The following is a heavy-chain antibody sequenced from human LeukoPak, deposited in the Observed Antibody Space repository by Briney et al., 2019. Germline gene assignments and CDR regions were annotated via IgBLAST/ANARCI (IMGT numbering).Heavy chain of an antibody. V-gene: IGHV4-59*12. CDR3: ARAGSGSYGYYMDV. J-gene: IGHJ6*03. Sequence: PSETLSLTCTVSGVSISSYYWSWIRQPPGKGLEWIGYIYYSGSTNYNPSLKSRVTISVDTSKNQFSLKLSSVTAADTAVYYCARAGSGSYGYYMDVWGKGTTVTVSS. CDR1: GVSISSYY. CDR2: IYYSGST. D-gene: IGHD1-26*01.